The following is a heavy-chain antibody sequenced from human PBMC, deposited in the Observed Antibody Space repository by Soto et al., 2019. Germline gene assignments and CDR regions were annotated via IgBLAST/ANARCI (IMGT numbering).Heavy chain of an antibody. V-gene: IGHV5-51*01. Sequence: PGESLKISCRGSGYDFNTNWFGWMRQLPGKGLEWVGIMYPGDSDTRYNPSLQGHVTLSADVTVSTAYLQWRSLKTSDTGMYFCARLPRDCNKTSCYYADHWGHGTQVTVSS. CDR1: GYDFNTNW. D-gene: IGHD2-2*01. J-gene: IGHJ4*01. CDR3: ARLPRDCNKTSCYYADH. CDR2: MYPGDSDT.